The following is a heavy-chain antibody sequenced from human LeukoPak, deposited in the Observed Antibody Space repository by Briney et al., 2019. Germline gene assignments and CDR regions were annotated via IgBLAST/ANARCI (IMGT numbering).Heavy chain of an antibody. Sequence: ASVKVSCKASGGTFSSYTISWVRQAPGQGLEWMGRIIPILGIANYTQKFPGRVTITADKSTSTAYMELSSLRSEDTAVYYCARGKVAEGGSYYRLPLDYWGQGTLVTVSS. CDR1: GGTFSSYT. V-gene: IGHV1-69*02. CDR2: IIPILGIA. CDR3: ARGKVAEGGSYYRLPLDY. D-gene: IGHD1-26*01. J-gene: IGHJ4*02.